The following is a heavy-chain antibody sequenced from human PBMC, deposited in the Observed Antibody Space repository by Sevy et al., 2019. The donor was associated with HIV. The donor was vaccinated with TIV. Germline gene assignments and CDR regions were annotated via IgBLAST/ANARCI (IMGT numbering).Heavy chain of an antibody. CDR3: ARDSTTRPRVLDY. Sequence: SETLSLTCSVSGDSISSYFWTWVRQSPGKGLEWIGNIYFTGNTDYSPALKSRVILSLDTSKSQFSLTLKSVTAADTAIYFCARDSTTRPRVLDYWGQGTLVTVSS. V-gene: IGHV4-59*01. CDR2: IYFTGNT. J-gene: IGHJ4*02. D-gene: IGHD1-1*01. CDR1: GDSISSYF.